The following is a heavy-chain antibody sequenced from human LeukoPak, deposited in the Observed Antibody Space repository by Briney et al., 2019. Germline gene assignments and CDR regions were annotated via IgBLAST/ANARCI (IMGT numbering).Heavy chain of an antibody. V-gene: IGHV1-69*13. CDR2: IIPIFGKA. CDR1: GYTFTSYG. Sequence: ASVKVSCKASGYTFTSYGISWVRQAPGQGLEWMGGIIPIFGKANYAQKFQGRVTITADESTSTAYMELSSLRSEDTAVYYCARVAGGRYCSSTSCYMRGWFDPWGQGTLVTVSS. CDR3: ARVAGGRYCSSTSCYMRGWFDP. D-gene: IGHD2-2*02. J-gene: IGHJ5*02.